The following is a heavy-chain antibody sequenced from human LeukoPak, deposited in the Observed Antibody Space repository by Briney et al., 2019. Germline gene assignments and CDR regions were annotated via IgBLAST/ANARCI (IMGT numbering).Heavy chain of an antibody. CDR2: INPNSGGT. J-gene: IGHJ4*02. V-gene: IGHV1-2*02. D-gene: IGHD2-15*01. Sequence: ASVKVSPTSSLCTVTPHDLTSVGRAPGQGLEWMGWINPNSGGTAYAQKLQGRVTMTRDTSISTANLRLGGLRSDDTAGYYCSSGQGSYFSGGHSDSWLCEGWVQGTLVTVSS. CDR3: SSGQGSYFSGGHSDSWLCEG. CDR1: LCTVTPHD.